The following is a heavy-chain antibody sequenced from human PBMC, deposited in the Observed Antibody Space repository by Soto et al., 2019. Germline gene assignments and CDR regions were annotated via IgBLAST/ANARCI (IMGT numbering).Heavy chain of an antibody. D-gene: IGHD1-26*01. CDR2: ISSSSSTI. J-gene: IGHJ6*02. V-gene: IGHV3-48*02. CDR1: GFTFSSYS. Sequence: GSLRLSCAASGFTFSSYSMNWVRQAPGKGLEWVSYISSSSSTIYYADSVKGRFTISRDNAKNSLYLQMNSLRDENTAVHYCARDNSGSYYLYYYYGMDVWGQGTTVTVSS. CDR3: ARDNSGSYYLYYYYGMDV.